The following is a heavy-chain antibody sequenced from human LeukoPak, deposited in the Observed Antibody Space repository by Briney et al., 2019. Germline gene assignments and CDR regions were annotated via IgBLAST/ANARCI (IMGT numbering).Heavy chain of an antibody. V-gene: IGHV1-69*06. CDR1: GGTFSSYA. Sequence: SVKVSCKASGGTFSSYAISWVRQAPGQGLEWMGGIIPIFGTANYAQKFQGRVTITADKSTSTAYMELSSLRSEDTAVYYCARGPQRGYRYGFWWFDPWGQGTLVTVSS. D-gene: IGHD5-18*01. CDR2: IIPIFGTA. J-gene: IGHJ5*02. CDR3: ARGPQRGYRYGFWWFDP.